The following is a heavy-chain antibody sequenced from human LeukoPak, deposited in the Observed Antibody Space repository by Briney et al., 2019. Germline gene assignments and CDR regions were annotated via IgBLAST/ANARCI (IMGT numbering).Heavy chain of an antibody. V-gene: IGHV3-23*01. D-gene: IGHD1-26*01. CDR3: AKESPRGVGTVDY. Sequence: GGSLRLSCAASGFTFSRYAMIWVRQAPGKGLEWVSSISIGGTGTYYADSVKGRFTISRDNSKNTLYLQMNSLRAEDTAVYYCAKESPRGVGTVDYWGQGTLVTVSS. CDR2: ISIGGTGT. J-gene: IGHJ4*02. CDR1: GFTFSRYA.